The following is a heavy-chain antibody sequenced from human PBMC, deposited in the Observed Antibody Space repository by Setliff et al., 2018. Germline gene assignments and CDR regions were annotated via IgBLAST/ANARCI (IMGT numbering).Heavy chain of an antibody. CDR3: TRHEDRNKCTSSSCYRENDAFDV. Sequence: SLKISCTGSGYSFTSHWIGWVRQMPGKGLEWMGIIYPRDSDTRYSPSFQGQVTISADKSINTAYLQWSSLKASDTAIYYCTRHEDRNKCTSSSCYRENDAFDVWGQGAMVTVSS. D-gene: IGHD2-2*01. J-gene: IGHJ3*01. V-gene: IGHV5-51*01. CDR2: IYPRDSDT. CDR1: GYSFTSHW.